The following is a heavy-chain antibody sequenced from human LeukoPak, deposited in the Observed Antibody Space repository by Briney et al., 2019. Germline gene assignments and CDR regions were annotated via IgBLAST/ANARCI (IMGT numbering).Heavy chain of an antibody. CDR3: ARDVIAAAAFWARRGPIDY. D-gene: IGHD6-13*01. J-gene: IGHJ4*02. V-gene: IGHV3-7*01. CDR1: GFTFSSYC. Sequence: GGSLRLSCAASGFTFSSYCMSWVRQAPGKGLEWVANIKHNGSEKYYVDSVKGRFTISRDNAKNSLYLQMNSLRAEDTAVYYCARDVIAAAAFWARRGPIDYWGQGTLVTVSS. CDR2: IKHNGSEK.